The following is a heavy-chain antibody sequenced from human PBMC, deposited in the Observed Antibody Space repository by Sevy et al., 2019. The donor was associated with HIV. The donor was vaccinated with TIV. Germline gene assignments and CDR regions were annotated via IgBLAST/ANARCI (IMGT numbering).Heavy chain of an antibody. V-gene: IGHV3-23*01. Sequence: GGSLRLSCTASGFTFSGYTMTWVRQAPGKGLEWVSTICFGGGTIHYADSVMGRFTISRDNSKNTLYLQMNSLRVDDTAVYSCVGAGCTQPHDYWGQGTLVTVSS. D-gene: IGHD1-26*01. CDR3: VGAGCTQPHDY. CDR2: ICFGGGTI. CDR1: GFTFSGYT. J-gene: IGHJ4*02.